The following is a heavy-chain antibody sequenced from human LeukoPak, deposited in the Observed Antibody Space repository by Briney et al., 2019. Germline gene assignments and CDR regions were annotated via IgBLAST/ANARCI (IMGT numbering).Heavy chain of an antibody. Sequence: PSEPLTLTCTVSGDPISVGGYYGSWIRQHPGKGLEWIGYIYDSGTTYYSPALQSRVTISVDTSDNKFSLKLKSLTAADTAVYYCARGGDRRGFDYWGQGTLVTVSS. J-gene: IGHJ4*02. CDR1: GDPISVGGYY. D-gene: IGHD1-14*01. CDR3: ARGGDRRGFDY. CDR2: IYDSGTT. V-gene: IGHV4-31*03.